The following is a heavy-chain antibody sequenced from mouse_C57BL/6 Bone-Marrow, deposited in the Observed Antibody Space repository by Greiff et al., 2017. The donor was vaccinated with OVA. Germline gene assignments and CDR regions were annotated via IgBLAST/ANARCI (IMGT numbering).Heavy chain of an antibody. J-gene: IGHJ4*01. D-gene: IGHD3-2*02. V-gene: IGHV2-5*01. CDR3: AKPQLRLHAMDY. CDR1: GFSLTSYG. CDR2: IWRGGST. Sequence: QVQLQQSGPGLVQPSQSLSITCTVSGFSLTSYGVHWVRQSPGKGLEWLGVIWRGGSTDSTAAFMSRLSITKDNSKSQVFFKMNSLQADDTAIYYCAKPQLRLHAMDYWGQGTSVTVSS.